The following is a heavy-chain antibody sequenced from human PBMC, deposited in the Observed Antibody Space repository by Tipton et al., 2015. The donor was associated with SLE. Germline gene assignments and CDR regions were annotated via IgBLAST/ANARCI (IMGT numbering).Heavy chain of an antibody. CDR2: INHRGST. Sequence: TLSLTCTVSGGSMSTYYWSWIRQPPGKGLEWIGEINHRGSTNYNPSLKSRVTISVDRSKKQFSLKLRSVTAADTAVYYCAGCGGGSCYAYWGRGTPVTVSS. CDR1: GGSMSTYY. V-gene: IGHV4-34*01. D-gene: IGHD2-15*01. CDR3: AGCGGGSCYAY. J-gene: IGHJ4*02.